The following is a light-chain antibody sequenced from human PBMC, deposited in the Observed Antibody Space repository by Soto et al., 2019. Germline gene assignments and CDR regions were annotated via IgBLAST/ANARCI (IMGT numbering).Light chain of an antibody. CDR2: TAS. CDR1: QDISSY. J-gene: IGKJ1*01. V-gene: IGKV1-9*01. Sequence: IQLTQSPSSLSASVGDRVTITCRASQDISSYLAWYQLKPGRAPKLLISTASSLQSGVPSRFSGSGSGTEFTLTIRSLQPEDFTTYYCQQLDSYPRTFGQGTKVDIK. CDR3: QQLDSYPRT.